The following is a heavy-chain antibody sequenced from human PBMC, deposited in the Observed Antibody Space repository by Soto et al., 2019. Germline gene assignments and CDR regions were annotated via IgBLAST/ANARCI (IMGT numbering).Heavy chain of an antibody. Sequence: EVQLLESGGGLVQPGGSLRLSCAASGFTFSSYAMSWVRQAPGKGLEWVSAISGSGGSTYYADSVKGRFTSSRDNSKNTLYLQMNSLRAEDTAVYYCAKDTSPRWIQLWHFDYWGQGTLVTVSS. CDR3: AKDTSPRWIQLWHFDY. CDR2: ISGSGGST. D-gene: IGHD5-18*01. V-gene: IGHV3-23*01. CDR1: GFTFSSYA. J-gene: IGHJ4*02.